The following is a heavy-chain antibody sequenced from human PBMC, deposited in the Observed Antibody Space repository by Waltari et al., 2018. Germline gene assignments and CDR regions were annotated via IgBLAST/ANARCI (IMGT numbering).Heavy chain of an antibody. CDR3: ARDSHSGPGLRYFDWGMTPGDY. D-gene: IGHD3-9*01. V-gene: IGHV1-69*13. CDR2: IIPLFETV. J-gene: IGHJ4*02. Sequence: QVQLVQSGAEVKKPGSSVKVSCKASGGTFNSYAISVVRQSPGQGLEWMGRIIPLFETVNYAQKFQGRVKITADKSTRTIYMELSSLRSEDTAVYYCARDSHSGPGLRYFDWGMTPGDYWGQGTLVTVSS. CDR1: GGTFNSYA.